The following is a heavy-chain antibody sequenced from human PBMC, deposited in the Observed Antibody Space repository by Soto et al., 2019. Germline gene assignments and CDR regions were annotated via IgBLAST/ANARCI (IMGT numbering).Heavy chain of an antibody. Sequence: QVPLVQSGAEVKKPGASVRVCCKASGYTFTNYGISWVRQAPGHGLEWMGWVGPYNGNTDHAQNFQGRVTMTTDTSTNTACMELGSLRSDDTALYYCARCYCSLGSCYTCWHFDLWGRGTLVTVSS. CDR2: VGPYNGNT. CDR1: GYTFTNYG. CDR3: ARCYCSLGSCYTCWHFDL. J-gene: IGHJ2*01. V-gene: IGHV1-18*04. D-gene: IGHD2-15*01.